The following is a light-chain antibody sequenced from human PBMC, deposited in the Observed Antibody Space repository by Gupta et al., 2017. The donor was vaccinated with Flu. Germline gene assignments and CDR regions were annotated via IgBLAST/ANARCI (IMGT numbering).Light chain of an antibody. V-gene: IGKV3-20*01. J-gene: IGKJ4*01. CDR1: QGVGGDN. CDR3: QQYGSSAS. Sequence: ENVLTQSPGTLSLSSGEGATLSCRASQGVGGDNLAWYQQRRGQAPRLLIYNTSRRAAGTPDRFSGSGSGTDFTLTISRLEAEDFAVYYCQQYGSSASFGGGTKVEIK. CDR2: NTS.